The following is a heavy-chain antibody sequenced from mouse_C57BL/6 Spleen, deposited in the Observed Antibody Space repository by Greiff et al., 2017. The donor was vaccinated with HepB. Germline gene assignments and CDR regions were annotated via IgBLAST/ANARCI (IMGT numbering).Heavy chain of an antibody. V-gene: IGHV5-17*01. Sequence: EVKLMESGGGLVKPGGSLKLSCAASGFTFSDYGMHWVRQAPEKGLEWVAYISSGSSTIYYADTVKGRFTISRDNAKNTQFLQMTSLRSEDTAMYYCARDGSSYGNFDYWGQGTTLTVSS. CDR2: ISSGSSTI. CDR1: GFTFSDYG. CDR3: ARDGSSYGNFDY. J-gene: IGHJ2*01. D-gene: IGHD1-1*01.